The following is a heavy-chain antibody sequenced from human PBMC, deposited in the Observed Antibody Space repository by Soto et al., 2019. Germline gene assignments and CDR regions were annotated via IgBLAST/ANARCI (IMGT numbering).Heavy chain of an antibody. Sequence: ASVKVSCKAFGYSFTTHGISWVRQAPGQGLEWMGWVSYYNGNTNYAQKFQGRVTMTLDTSTSTGYMELGSLTSDDTAVYYCARIARGFTNAWYSAFDFWGQGTLVTVSS. J-gene: IGHJ4*02. CDR3: ARIARGFTNAWYSAFDF. V-gene: IGHV1-18*01. D-gene: IGHD6-13*01. CDR1: GYSFTTHG. CDR2: VSYYNGNT.